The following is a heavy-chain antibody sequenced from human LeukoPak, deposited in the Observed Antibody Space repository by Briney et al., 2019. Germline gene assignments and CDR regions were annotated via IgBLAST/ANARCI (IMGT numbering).Heavy chain of an antibody. CDR2: IYTRGST. Sequence: KPSETLSLTCTVSGGSISSYYWSWIRQPAGKGLEWIGRIYTRGSTNYNPSLKSRVTMSADMSKNQFSLKLSSVTAADAAVYYCAGEGHYYDSTGYYYGGEDYWGQGTLVTVSS. D-gene: IGHD3-22*01. CDR3: AGEGHYYDSTGYYYGGEDY. CDR1: GGSISSYY. V-gene: IGHV4-4*07. J-gene: IGHJ4*02.